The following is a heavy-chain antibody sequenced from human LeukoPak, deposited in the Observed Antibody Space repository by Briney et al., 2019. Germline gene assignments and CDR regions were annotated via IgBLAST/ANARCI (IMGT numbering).Heavy chain of an antibody. V-gene: IGHV1-18*01. CDR2: ISAYNGNT. D-gene: IGHD3-9*01. CDR1: GYTFTNFR. CDR3: ARDYDILSGHQPIDY. J-gene: IGHJ4*02. Sequence: GASVKVSCKASGYTFTNFRISWVRQAPGQGLEWMGWISAYNGNTNYAQKFQGRVTMTTDTSTTTVYMDLRSLRSDDTAVYYCARDYDILSGHQPIDYWGQGTLVTVSS.